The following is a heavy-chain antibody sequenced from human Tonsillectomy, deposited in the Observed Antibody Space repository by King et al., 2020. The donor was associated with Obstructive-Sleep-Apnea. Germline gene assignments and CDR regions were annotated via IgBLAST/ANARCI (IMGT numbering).Heavy chain of an antibody. V-gene: IGHV3-9*01. CDR2: ITWNSCSI. CDR1: GFTFYDYA. Sequence: QLVQSGGGLVQPGRSLRLSCAASGFTFYDYAMHWVRQAPGKGLEWVSGITWNSCSIGYADSVKGRFTISRDNAKNSLYLQMNSLRAEDTALYYCAKDAEWELLGRFDYWGQGTLVTVSS. D-gene: IGHD1-26*01. J-gene: IGHJ4*02. CDR3: AKDAEWELLGRFDY.